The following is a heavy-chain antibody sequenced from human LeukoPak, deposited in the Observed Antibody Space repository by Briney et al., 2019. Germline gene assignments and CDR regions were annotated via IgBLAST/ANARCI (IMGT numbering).Heavy chain of an antibody. D-gene: IGHD3-22*01. CDR3: ARAPSGYYPYFDY. CDR1: GFTFRSYG. Sequence: TEGSLRLSCAASGFTFRSYGMHWVRQAPGKGLEWVAVISYDGSNEYYVDSVKGRFTISRDNSKNTLYLQTDSLRAEDTAVYYCARAPSGYYPYFDYWGQGTLVTVSS. V-gene: IGHV3-30*03. J-gene: IGHJ4*02. CDR2: ISYDGSNE.